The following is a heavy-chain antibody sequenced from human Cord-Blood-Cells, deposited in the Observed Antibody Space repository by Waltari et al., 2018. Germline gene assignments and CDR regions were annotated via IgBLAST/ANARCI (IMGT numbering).Heavy chain of an antibody. J-gene: IGHJ5*02. V-gene: IGHV4-34*01. D-gene: IGHD3-22*01. CDR3: ARVDSSGYYNWFDP. Sequence: QVQLQQWGAGMLKPSETLSLTCAVYGGSFSGYYWSWIRQPPGKGLEWIGEINHSGSTNYNPSLKSRVTISVDTSKNQFSLKLSSVTAADTAVYYCARVDSSGYYNWFDPWGQGTLVTVSS. CDR1: GGSFSGYY. CDR2: INHSGST.